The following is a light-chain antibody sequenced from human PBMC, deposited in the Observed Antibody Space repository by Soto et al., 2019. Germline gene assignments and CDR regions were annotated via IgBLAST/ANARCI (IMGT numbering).Light chain of an antibody. CDR3: QHYGNSLWT. J-gene: IGKJ1*01. V-gene: IGKV3-20*01. CDR1: QIVSSTY. CDR2: DAS. Sequence: VLTQSPGTLSLSPGESATLSCRASQIVSSTYLAWYQQKPGQAPKLLFYDASSRATDIPDRFSGSGSGTEFTLTISGLEPEDFAVYYCQHYGNSLWTFGQGTRVIFK.